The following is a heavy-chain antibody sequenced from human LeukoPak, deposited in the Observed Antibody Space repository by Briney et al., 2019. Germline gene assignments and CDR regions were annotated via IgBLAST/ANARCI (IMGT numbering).Heavy chain of an antibody. D-gene: IGHD2-21*02. CDR2: IIPILGIA. J-gene: IGHJ4*02. CDR1: GGTFSSYA. CDR3: AKVRRCGDCYPYYFDY. V-gene: IGHV1-69*04. Sequence: SVKVSCKASGGTFSSYAISWVRQAPGQGLEWMGRIIPILGIANYAQKFQGRVTITADKSTSTAYMELSSLRSEDTAVYYCAKVRRCGDCYPYYFDYWGQGTLVTVSS.